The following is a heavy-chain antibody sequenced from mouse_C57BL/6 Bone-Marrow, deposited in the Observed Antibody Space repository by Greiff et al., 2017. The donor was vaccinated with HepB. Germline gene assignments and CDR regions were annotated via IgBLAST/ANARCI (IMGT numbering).Heavy chain of an antibody. CDR2: IDPENGDT. V-gene: IGHV14-4*01. J-gene: IGHJ4*01. CDR1: GFNIKDDY. Sequence: VQLQQSGAELVRPGASVKLSCTASGFNIKDDYMHWVKQRPEQGLEWIGWIDPENGDTEYASKFQGKATITAETSSNTAYLQLSSLTSEDTAVYYCTTDAMDYWGQGTSVTVSS. CDR3: TTDAMDY.